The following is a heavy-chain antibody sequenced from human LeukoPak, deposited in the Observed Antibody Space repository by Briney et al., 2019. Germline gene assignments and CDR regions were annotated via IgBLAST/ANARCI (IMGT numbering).Heavy chain of an antibody. CDR3: ARVYYSNSYDYWYFDL. CDR1: GGSISSSTYF. CDR2: FYYSGST. Sequence: RTSETLSLTCTVSGGSISSSTYFWGWIRQPPGKGLEWIGSFYYSGSTYYNPSLKIRVTISVDTSKNQFSLKLSSVTAADTAVHYCARVYYSNSYDYWYFDLWGRGTLVTVSS. J-gene: IGHJ2*01. D-gene: IGHD6-13*01. V-gene: IGHV4-39*07.